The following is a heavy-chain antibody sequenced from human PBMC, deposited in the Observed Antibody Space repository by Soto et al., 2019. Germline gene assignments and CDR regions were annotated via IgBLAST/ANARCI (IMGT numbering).Heavy chain of an antibody. J-gene: IGHJ6*03. CDR1: GGSFSGYY. CDR3: ASDPRYYDLYYMDV. D-gene: IGHD3-3*01. CDR2: INHSGST. Sequence: QVQLQQWGAGLLKPSETLSLTCAVYGGSFSGYYWSWIRQPPGKGLEWIGEINHSGSTNYNPSLKRRVTRSVGTSKNQFSLKLSSVTAADTAVYYCASDPRYYDLYYMDVWGKGTTVTVS. V-gene: IGHV4-34*01.